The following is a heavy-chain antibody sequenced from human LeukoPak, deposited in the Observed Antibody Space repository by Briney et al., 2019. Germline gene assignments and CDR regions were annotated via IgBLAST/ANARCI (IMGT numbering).Heavy chain of an antibody. CDR3: ATSNFFSYDSSGYYSH. Sequence: ASVKVSCKASGYTFTGYYMHWVRQAPGQGLEWMGWIIPIFGTANYAQKFQGRVTMTEDTSTDTAYMELSSLRSEDTAVYYCATSNFFSYDSSGYYSHWGQGTLVTVSS. J-gene: IGHJ4*02. CDR2: IIPIFGTA. CDR1: GYTFTGYY. V-gene: IGHV1-2*02. D-gene: IGHD3-22*01.